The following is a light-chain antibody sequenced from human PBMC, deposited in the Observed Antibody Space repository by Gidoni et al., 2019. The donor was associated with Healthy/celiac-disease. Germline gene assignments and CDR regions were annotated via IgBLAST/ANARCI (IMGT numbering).Light chain of an antibody. CDR2: AAT. Sequence: PSTLAASVGDTVTTTWRARQSISSYVKWYQKKPEKATKLLIYAATRSQSRVPTMSSGSGCRTDITITISSQQPEDVANYCQQQSNRTPYTFGQGTKLEIK. J-gene: IGKJ2*01. CDR1: QSISSY. CDR3: QQSNRTPYT. V-gene: IGKV1-39*01.